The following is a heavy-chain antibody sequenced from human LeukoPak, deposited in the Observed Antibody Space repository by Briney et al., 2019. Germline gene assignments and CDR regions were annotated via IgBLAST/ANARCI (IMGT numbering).Heavy chain of an antibody. D-gene: IGHD3-22*01. J-gene: IGHJ4*02. Sequence: SETLSLTCAVSGYSISSGYYWGWIRQPPGKGLEWIGSIYHSGSTYYNPSLKSRVTISVDTSKNQFSLKLSSVTAADTAVYYCARGGIYKYYDSSGYDYWGQGTLVTVSS. CDR1: GYSISSGYY. CDR3: ARGGIYKYYDSSGYDY. CDR2: IYHSGST. V-gene: IGHV4-38-2*01.